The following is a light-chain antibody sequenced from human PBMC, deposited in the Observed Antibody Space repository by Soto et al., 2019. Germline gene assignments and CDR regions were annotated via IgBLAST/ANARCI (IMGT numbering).Light chain of an antibody. CDR1: QSISSY. Sequence: DIQMTQSPSSLSASGGDRVTITCRASQSISSYLNWYQQKPGKAPKLLIYDASSLQSGVQSRFSGSGSGTDFTLTISRLEPEDFAVYYCKQYGSSGTCGQGTKVDIK. V-gene: IGKV1-39*01. CDR3: KQYGSSGT. CDR2: DAS. J-gene: IGKJ1*01.